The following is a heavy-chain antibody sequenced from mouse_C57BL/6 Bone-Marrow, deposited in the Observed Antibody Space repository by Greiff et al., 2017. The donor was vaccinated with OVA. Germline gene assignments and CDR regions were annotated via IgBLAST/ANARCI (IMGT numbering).Heavy chain of an antibody. CDR2: ISSGGSYT. D-gene: IGHD2-2*01. J-gene: IGHJ2*01. CDR3: ARRRRRRGIYYGYDYFDY. V-gene: IGHV5-6*02. Sequence: EVKLVESGGDLVKPGGSLKLSCAASGFTFSSYGMSWVRQTPDKRLEWVATISSGGSYTYYPDSVKGRFTISRDNAKNTLYLQMSSLKSEDTAMYYCARRRRRRGIYYGYDYFDYWGQGTTLTVSS. CDR1: GFTFSSYG.